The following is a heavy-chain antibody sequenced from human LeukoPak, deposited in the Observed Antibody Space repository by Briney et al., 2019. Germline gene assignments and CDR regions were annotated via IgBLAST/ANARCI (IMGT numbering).Heavy chain of an antibody. CDR2: INPNSGGT. Sequence: ASVKVSCKASGYTFTVYYMHWVRQAPGQGLEWMGWINPNSGGTNYAQKFQGRVTMTRDTSISTAYMELSRLRSDDTAVYYCARVEVPTYYYDSSGYQWGQGTLVTVSS. CDR1: GYTFTVYY. D-gene: IGHD3-22*01. CDR3: ARVEVPTYYYDSSGYQ. J-gene: IGHJ4*02. V-gene: IGHV1-2*02.